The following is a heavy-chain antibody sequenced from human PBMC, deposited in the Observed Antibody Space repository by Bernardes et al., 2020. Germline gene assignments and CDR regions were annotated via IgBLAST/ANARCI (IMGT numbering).Heavy chain of an antibody. V-gene: IGHV4-39*02. Sequence: SETLSLTCSVFGGSITEPDYYWDWVRQTPGKGLEWIGSVYYSGMASYNPSLRSRVTISVNTSENRFSLKMTSVTDADTAIYYCARAGPYYYGMLVWGRWTTVTVSS. CDR2: VYYSGMA. CDR1: GGSITEPDYY. CDR3: ARAGPYYYGMLV. J-gene: IGHJ6*02.